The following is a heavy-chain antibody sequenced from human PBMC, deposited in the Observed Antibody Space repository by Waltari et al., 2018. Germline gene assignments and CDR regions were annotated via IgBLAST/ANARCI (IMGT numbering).Heavy chain of an antibody. J-gene: IGHJ5*02. V-gene: IGHV4-4*07. CDR3: ARDGGVSDYDFWSGYYYWFDP. CDR1: GGSISTYY. CDR2: IHSSEST. D-gene: IGHD3-3*01. Sequence: QVQLQESGPGLVKPSATLSLTCTVSGGSISTYYWSWIRQSAGMGLEWIGRIHSSESTIYNPSLNSRVTISMDTSKNQFSLTLNSVTAADTAVYYCARDGGVSDYDFWSGYYYWFDPWGQGTLVTVSS.